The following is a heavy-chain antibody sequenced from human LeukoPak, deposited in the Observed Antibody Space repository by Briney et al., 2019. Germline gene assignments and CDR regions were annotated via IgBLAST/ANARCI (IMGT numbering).Heavy chain of an antibody. CDR2: IYHSGST. CDR1: GGSISSSNW. D-gene: IGHD2-15*01. J-gene: IGHJ5*02. Sequence: SETLSLTCAVSGGSISSSNWWSWVRQPPGKGLEWIGEIYHSGSTNYNPSLKSRVTISVDKSKNQFSLKLSSVTAADTAVYYCARDDCSGGACFGYCTSWGQGTLVTVSS. CDR3: ARDDCSGGACFGYCTS. V-gene: IGHV4-4*02.